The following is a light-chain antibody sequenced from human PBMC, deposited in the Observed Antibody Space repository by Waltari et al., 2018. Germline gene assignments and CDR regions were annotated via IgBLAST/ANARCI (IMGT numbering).Light chain of an antibody. CDR2: DAS. J-gene: IGKJ1*01. V-gene: IGKV3-20*01. Sequence: EIVLTQSPASLSLSPGDRATLSCRACQSVRRTLAWYQQRPGQAPRLLIYDASSRATGIPDRFSGSGSGTDFSLTISRLEPEDFAVYYCQKYGTRPATFGQGTKVEVK. CDR1: QSVRRT. CDR3: QKYGTRPAT.